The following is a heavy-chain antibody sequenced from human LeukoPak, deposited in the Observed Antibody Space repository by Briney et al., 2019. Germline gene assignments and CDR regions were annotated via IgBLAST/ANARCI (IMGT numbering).Heavy chain of an antibody. V-gene: IGHV4-39*01. CDR3: ARHGNTVTGNWFDP. CDR2: IYYSGST. D-gene: IGHD4-17*01. Sequence: SETLSLTCTVSGGSISSSSYYWGWIRQPPGKGLEWIGSIYYSGSTYYNPSLKGRVTISVDTSKNQFSLKLSSVTAADTAVYYCARHGNTVTGNWFDPWGQGTLVTVSS. J-gene: IGHJ5*02. CDR1: GGSISSSSYY.